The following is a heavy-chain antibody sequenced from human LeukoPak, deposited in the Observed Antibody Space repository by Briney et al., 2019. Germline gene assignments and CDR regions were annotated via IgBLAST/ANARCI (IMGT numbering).Heavy chain of an antibody. CDR1: GLTVSDNY. J-gene: IGHJ4*02. D-gene: IGHD5-18*01. CDR3: TRESGHTFGYYYDY. V-gene: IGHV3-53*01. CDR2: IYSDGTT. Sequence: GGSLRLSCAASGLTVSDNYMTWVRQAPGKGLEWVSVIYSDGTTKNADSVKGRFTMSRDNSKNTVFLHMNSLRAEDTAVYYCTRESGHTFGYYYDYWGQGTLVTVSS.